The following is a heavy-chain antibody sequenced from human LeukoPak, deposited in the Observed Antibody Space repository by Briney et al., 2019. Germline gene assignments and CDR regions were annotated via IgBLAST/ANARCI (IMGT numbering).Heavy chain of an antibody. CDR1: GGSISNYY. CDR3: ARHLTIAAARTFDY. CDR2: IFYSGGT. D-gene: IGHD6-13*01. Sequence: PSETLSLTCTVSGGSISNYYWSWIRQPPGKGLEWIGYIFYSGGTNYNPSLKSRVTISVDTSKNQFSLRLNSVTAADTAVYYCARHLTIAAARTFDYWGQGTLVTVSS. V-gene: IGHV4-59*08. J-gene: IGHJ4*02.